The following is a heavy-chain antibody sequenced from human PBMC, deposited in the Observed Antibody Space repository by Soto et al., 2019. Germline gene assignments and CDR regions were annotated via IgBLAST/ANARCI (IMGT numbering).Heavy chain of an antibody. J-gene: IGHJ6*03. CDR3: ARGCVPRRGYSYGNHWNYYYYYMDV. D-gene: IGHD5-18*01. V-gene: IGHV4-34*01. CDR1: GGSFSGYY. Sequence: SETLSLTCAVYGGSFSGYYWSWIRQPPGKGLEWIGEINHSGSTNYNPSLKSRVTISVDTSKNQFSLKLSSVTAADTAVYYCARGCVPRRGYSYGNHWNYYYYYMDVWGKGTTVTVSS. CDR2: INHSGST.